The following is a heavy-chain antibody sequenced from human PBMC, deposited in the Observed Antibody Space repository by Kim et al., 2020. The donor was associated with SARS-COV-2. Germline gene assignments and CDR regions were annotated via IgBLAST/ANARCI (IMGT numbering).Heavy chain of an antibody. V-gene: IGHV4-39*01. CDR2: IYYSGST. CDR1: GGSISGSSYY. J-gene: IGHJ5*02. CDR3: SRHYLGSAWHP. D-gene: IGHD1-1*01. Sequence: SETLSLTCTVSGGSISGSSYYWGWIRQPPGKGLEWIGSIYYSGSTYYKPSLKSRVTISVDTPKNQFSLKLTSVTAADTAIYYCSRHYLGSAWHPCGQGTLVTVSS.